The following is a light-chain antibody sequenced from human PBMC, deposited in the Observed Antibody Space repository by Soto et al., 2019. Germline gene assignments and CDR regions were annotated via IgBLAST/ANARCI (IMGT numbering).Light chain of an antibody. V-gene: IGLV2-14*01. CDR3: SSYTSSSTLV. CDR1: SSDVGGSDY. CDR2: DVN. J-gene: IGLJ2*01. Sequence: QSVLTQPASVSGSPGQSITISRTGSSSDVGGSDYVSWFQQHPGKAPKLMIYDVNNRPSGVSYRFSGSKSGNTASMTISGLQAEDEADYYCSSYTSSSTLVFGGGTKLTVL.